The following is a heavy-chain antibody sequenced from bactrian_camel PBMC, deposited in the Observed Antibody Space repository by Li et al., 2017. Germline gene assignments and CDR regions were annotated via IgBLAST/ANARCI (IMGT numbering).Heavy chain of an antibody. CDR2: IDSDGTT. D-gene: IGHD1*01. CDR3: AAVDICPGSAIGEMWISRALRIGH. CDR1: GDSGYSASKYC. J-gene: IGHJ4*01. V-gene: IGHV3S53*01. Sequence: HVQLVESGGDSVQAGGCLRLSCTVSGDSGYSASKYCMAWFRQAPGKQRDFVSAIDSDGTTKYADSVKGRFTIIKDNAQNTVYLQMNNLKPEDSAMYHCAAVDICPGSAIGEMWISRALRIGHSGHATQVTVS.